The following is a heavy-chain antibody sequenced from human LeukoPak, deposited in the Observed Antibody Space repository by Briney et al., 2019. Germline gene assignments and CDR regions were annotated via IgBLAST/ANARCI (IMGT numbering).Heavy chain of an antibody. Sequence: GESLKISCKGSGYSFTSYWISWVRQMPGKGLEWMGRIDPSDSYTNYSTSFQGHVTISADKSISTAYLQWSSLKASDTAMYYCARLVEYDYVWGSYRIPREIGPHIDYWGQGALVTVSS. CDR3: ARLVEYDYVWGSYRIPREIGPHIDY. V-gene: IGHV5-10-1*01. D-gene: IGHD3-16*02. J-gene: IGHJ4*02. CDR2: IDPSDSYT. CDR1: GYSFTSYW.